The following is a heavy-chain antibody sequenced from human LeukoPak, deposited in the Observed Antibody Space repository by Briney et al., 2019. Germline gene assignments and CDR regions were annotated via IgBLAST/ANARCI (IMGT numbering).Heavy chain of an antibody. CDR2: IYHSGST. J-gene: IGHJ4*02. Sequence: SESLSLTCTVSGGSISSGGYYWSWIRQPPGKGLEWIGYIYHSGSTYYNPSLKSRVTISVDRSKNQFSLKLSSVTAADTAVYYCARDRSGYSYVDYWGQGTLVTVSS. V-gene: IGHV4-30-2*01. CDR3: ARDRSGYSYVDY. D-gene: IGHD5-18*01. CDR1: GGSISSGGYY.